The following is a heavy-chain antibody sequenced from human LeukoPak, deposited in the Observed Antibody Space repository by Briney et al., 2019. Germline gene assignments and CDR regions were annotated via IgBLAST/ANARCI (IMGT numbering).Heavy chain of an antibody. V-gene: IGHV1-24*01. D-gene: IGHD2-2*01. Sequence: ASVKVSCKASGGTFSSYAISWVRQAPGQGLEWMGGFDPEDGETIYAQKFQGRVTMTEDTSTDTAYMELSSLRSEDTAVYYCATADIVVVPARVHLEAGMDVWGQETTVTVSS. CDR1: GGTFSSYA. CDR2: FDPEDGET. J-gene: IGHJ6*02. CDR3: ATADIVVVPARVHLEAGMDV.